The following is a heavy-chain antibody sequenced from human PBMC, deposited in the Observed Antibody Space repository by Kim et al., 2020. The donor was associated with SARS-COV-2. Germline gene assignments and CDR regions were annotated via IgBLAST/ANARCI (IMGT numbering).Heavy chain of an antibody. V-gene: IGHV3-74*03. J-gene: IGHJ5*02. CDR2: IRCDGGDI. CDR3: AKVGDYDSIGFYAFFRT. CDR1: GFDFSTPW. D-gene: IGHD6-19*01. Sequence: GGSLRLSCAASGFDFSTPWLHWVRQAPGKGLEWVSRIRCDGGDITYADSVKGRFIISRDNAKNTLYLQMNGLRTEDTAVYYCAKVGDYDSIGFYAFFRTWGEGTRVSVSS.